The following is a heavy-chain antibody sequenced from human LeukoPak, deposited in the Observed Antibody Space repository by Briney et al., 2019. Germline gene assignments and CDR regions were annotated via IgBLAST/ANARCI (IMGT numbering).Heavy chain of an antibody. CDR3: AELGITMIGGV. J-gene: IGHJ6*04. CDR2: ISSSGSTI. D-gene: IGHD3-10*02. Sequence: GGSLRLSCTASGFTFGDYAMTWVRQAPGKGLEWVSYISSSGSTIYYADSVKGRFTISRDNAKNSLYLQMNSLRAEDTAVYYCAELGITMIGGVWGKGTTVTTSS. CDR1: GFTFGDYA. V-gene: IGHV3-48*03.